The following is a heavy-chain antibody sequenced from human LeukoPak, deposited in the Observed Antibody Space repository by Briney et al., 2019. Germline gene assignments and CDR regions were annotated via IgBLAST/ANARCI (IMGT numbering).Heavy chain of an antibody. V-gene: IGHV3-33*06. D-gene: IGHD3-22*01. Sequence: GGSLRLSCAASGFTFSSYGMHWVRQAPGKGLEWVAVIWCDGSNKYYADSVKGRFTISRDNSKNTLYLQMNSLRAEDTAVYYCAKDRTQYYYDSSGMGYWGQGTLVTVSS. J-gene: IGHJ4*02. CDR2: IWCDGSNK. CDR1: GFTFSSYG. CDR3: AKDRTQYYYDSSGMGY.